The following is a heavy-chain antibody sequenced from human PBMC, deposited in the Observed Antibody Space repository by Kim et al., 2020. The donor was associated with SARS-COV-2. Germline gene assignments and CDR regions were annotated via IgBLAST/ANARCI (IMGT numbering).Heavy chain of an antibody. D-gene: IGHD6-6*01. Sequence: GGSLRLSCAASGFTFSNAWMSWVRQAPGKGLEWVGRIKSKTDGGTTDYAAPVKGRFTISRDDSKNTLYLQMNSLKTEDTAVYYCTTDTSIAARPDYYGMDVWGQGTTVTVSS. CDR2: IKSKTDGGTT. J-gene: IGHJ6*02. V-gene: IGHV3-15*01. CDR3: TTDTSIAARPDYYGMDV. CDR1: GFTFSNAW.